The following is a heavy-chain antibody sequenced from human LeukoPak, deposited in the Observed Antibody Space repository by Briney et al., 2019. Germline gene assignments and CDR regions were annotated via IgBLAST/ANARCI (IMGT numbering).Heavy chain of an antibody. CDR1: GFTFTSYA. CDR3: VEGQMDY. CDR2: IGISGVST. V-gene: IGHV3-64D*06. J-gene: IGHJ4*02. Sequence: GGSLRLSCSASGFTFTSYAMHWVRQAPGKGLEYVSAIGISGVSTYYADSVKGKFTISRDNSKNTLYLQMGTLRAEDTAVYYCVEGQMDYWGQGTLVTVSS. D-gene: IGHD5-24*01.